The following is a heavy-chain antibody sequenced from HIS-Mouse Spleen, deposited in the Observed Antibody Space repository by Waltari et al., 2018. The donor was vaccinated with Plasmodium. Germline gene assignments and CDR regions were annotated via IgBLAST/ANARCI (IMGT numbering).Heavy chain of an antibody. CDR2: IYSGGST. J-gene: IGHJ4*02. Sequence: EVQLVETGGGLIQPGGSLRLSCAASGFTVSSNYMSWVRQAPGKGREWVSVIYSGGSTYYADSGKGRFTISRDNSKNTLYLQMNSLRAEDTAVYYCARGNSGYSSSWYLFDYWGQGTLVTVSS. CDR1: GFTVSSNY. D-gene: IGHD6-13*01. CDR3: ARGNSGYSSSWYLFDY. V-gene: IGHV3-53*02.